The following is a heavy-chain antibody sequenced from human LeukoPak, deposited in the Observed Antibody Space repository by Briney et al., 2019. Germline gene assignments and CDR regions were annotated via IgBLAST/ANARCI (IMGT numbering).Heavy chain of an antibody. J-gene: IGHJ6*02. CDR1: GFTLSTNA. CDR2: INHNGNVN. V-gene: IGHV3-7*03. D-gene: IGHD3-16*01. Sequence: GGSLRLSCLTSGFTLSTNAMSWVRQAPGKGLEWVASINHNGNVNYYVDSVKGRFTISRDNAKNSLYLQMSNLRAEDTAVYFCARGGGLDVWGQGATVTVSS. CDR3: ARGGGLDV.